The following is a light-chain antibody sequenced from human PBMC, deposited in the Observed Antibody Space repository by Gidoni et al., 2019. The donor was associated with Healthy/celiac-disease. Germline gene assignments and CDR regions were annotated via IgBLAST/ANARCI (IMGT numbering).Light chain of an antibody. CDR3: QQYGSSPYT. CDR1: QSVSSSY. V-gene: IGKV3-20*01. Sequence: EIGLTQSPGTLSLSPGERATLSCRASQSVSSSYLAWYQQKPGQAPRLLIYGASSRAPGIPDRFSGSESGTDFTLTISRLEPEDFAVYYCQQYGSSPYTFXQXTKLEIK. CDR2: GAS. J-gene: IGKJ2*01.